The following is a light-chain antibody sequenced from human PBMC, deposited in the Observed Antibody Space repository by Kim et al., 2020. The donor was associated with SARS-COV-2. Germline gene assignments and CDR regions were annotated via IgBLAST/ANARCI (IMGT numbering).Light chain of an antibody. CDR3: MQGSHWPYT. CDR1: QSLVNSDGTTY. V-gene: IGKV2-30*01. CDR2: KIS. Sequence: DVVMTQSPLSLPVTVGQPASISCRSSQSLVNSDGTTYLSWFQQRPGQSPRRLIYKISNRDSGVPDRFSGSGSGTDFTLRISRVEAEDVGVYYCMQGSHWPYTFGQGTKLEI. J-gene: IGKJ2*01.